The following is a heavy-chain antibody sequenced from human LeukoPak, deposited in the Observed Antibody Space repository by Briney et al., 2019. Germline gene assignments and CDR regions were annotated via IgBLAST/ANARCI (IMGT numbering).Heavy chain of an antibody. CDR1: GFTFTSSA. Sequence: SVKVSCKASGFTFTSSAMQWVRQARGQRLEWIGWIVVGSGNTNSAQKFQERVTITRDMSTSTAYMELSGLRSEDTAVYYCARGFVQLEHEGTFDYWGQGTLVTVSS. J-gene: IGHJ4*02. D-gene: IGHD1-1*01. CDR2: IVVGSGNT. CDR3: ARGFVQLEHEGTFDY. V-gene: IGHV1-58*02.